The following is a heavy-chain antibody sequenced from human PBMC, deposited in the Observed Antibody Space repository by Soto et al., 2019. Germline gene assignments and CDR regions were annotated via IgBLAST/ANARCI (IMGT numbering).Heavy chain of an antibody. D-gene: IGHD4-17*01. J-gene: IGHJ4*02. CDR2: ISGSGTII. CDR1: GFTFSSYE. Sequence: PGGSLRLSCAASGFTFSSYEMNWVRQAPGKGLEWVSYISGSGTIIYQADSVKGRFTISRDNAKNSLYLQMNSLRADDTAVYYCAKMTTGYYFDYWGQGTLVTVSS. CDR3: AKMTTGYYFDY. V-gene: IGHV3-48*03.